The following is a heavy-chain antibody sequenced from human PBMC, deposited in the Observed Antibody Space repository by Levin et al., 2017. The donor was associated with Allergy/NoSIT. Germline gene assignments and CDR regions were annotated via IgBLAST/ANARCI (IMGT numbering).Heavy chain of an antibody. J-gene: IGHJ4*02. Sequence: HPGGSLRLSCAASGFTFSSYGMHWVRQAPGKGLEWVAVIWYDGSNKYYADSVKGRFTISRDNSKNTLYLQMNSLRAEDTAVYYCARDFSHYYDSSGYYLGYWGQGTLVTVSS. CDR3: ARDFSHYYDSSGYYLGY. CDR1: GFTFSSYG. CDR2: IWYDGSNK. D-gene: IGHD3-22*01. V-gene: IGHV3-33*01.